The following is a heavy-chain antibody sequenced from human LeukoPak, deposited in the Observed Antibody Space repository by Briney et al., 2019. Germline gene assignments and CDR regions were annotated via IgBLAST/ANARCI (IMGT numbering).Heavy chain of an antibody. D-gene: IGHD3-3*01. J-gene: IGHJ4*02. CDR1: GFTFSSYA. CDR2: ISGSGGST. CDR3: ARDERLLSFLK. V-gene: IGHV3-23*01. Sequence: GGSLRLSCAASGFTFSSYAMSWVRQAPGKGLEWVSAISGSGGSTYYADSVRGRFTISRDNSKNTLYLQMNSLRAEDTAIYYCARDERLLSFLKWGQGTLVTVSS.